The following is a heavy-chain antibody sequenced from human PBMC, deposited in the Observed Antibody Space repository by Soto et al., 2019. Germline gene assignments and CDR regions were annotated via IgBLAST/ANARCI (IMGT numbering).Heavy chain of an antibody. V-gene: IGHV4-39*01. CDR2: IYYSGST. J-gene: IGHJ5*02. CDR3: ARQLVGGYDFWSGYYVRGPNWFDP. CDR1: GGSISSSSYY. D-gene: IGHD3-3*01. Sequence: QLQLQESGPGLVKPSETLSLTCTVSGGSISSSSYYWGWIRQPPGKGLEWIGSIYYSGSTYYNPSLKSRVPLSVDTSKTQFSLMLSSVTAADTAVYYCARQLVGGYDFWSGYYVRGPNWFDPWGQGTLVTVSS.